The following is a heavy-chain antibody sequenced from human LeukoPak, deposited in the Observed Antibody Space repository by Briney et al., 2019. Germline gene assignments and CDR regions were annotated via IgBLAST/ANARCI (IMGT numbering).Heavy chain of an antibody. CDR3: ARDSYYYGSGSYYLAHDAFDI. CDR1: GFTFSSYS. J-gene: IGHJ3*02. V-gene: IGHV3-21*01. CDR2: ISSSSSYI. D-gene: IGHD3-10*01. Sequence: GGSLRLSCAASGFTFSSYSMNWVRQAPGKGLEWVSSISSSSSYIYYADSVKGRFTISRDNAKNSLYLQMNSLRAEDTAVYYCARDSYYYGSGSYYLAHDAFDIWGQGTMVTVSS.